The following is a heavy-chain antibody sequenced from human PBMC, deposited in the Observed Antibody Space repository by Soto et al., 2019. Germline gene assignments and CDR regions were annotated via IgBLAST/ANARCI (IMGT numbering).Heavy chain of an antibody. V-gene: IGHV1-18*04. Sequence: AAVKVSCEASGYRFKDYGINWVRQAPGQGLEWVGWIASYNDNTIYAQRLQGRVTMTTDTSTSTAYMELRSLRSDDTAVYYCTRPLDPHSHAYAYRGR. CDR2: IASYNDNT. J-gene: IGHJ2*01. D-gene: IGHD5-18*01. CDR1: GYRFKDYG. CDR3: TRPLDPHSHAYAY.